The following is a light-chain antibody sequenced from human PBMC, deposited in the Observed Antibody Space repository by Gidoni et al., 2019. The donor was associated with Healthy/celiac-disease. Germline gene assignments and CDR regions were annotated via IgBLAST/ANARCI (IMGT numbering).Light chain of an antibody. CDR3: QQYYSTPPWT. CDR2: LAS. CDR1: QSVLYSSNNKNY. J-gene: IGKJ1*01. Sequence: DIVMTQSPDSLAVSLGERATINCKSSQSVLYSSNNKNYLAWYQQKPGQPPKLLIYLASTRESGVPDRCSGSGSGTDFTLTISSLQAEDVAVYYCQQYYSTPPWTFGQGTKVEIK. V-gene: IGKV4-1*01.